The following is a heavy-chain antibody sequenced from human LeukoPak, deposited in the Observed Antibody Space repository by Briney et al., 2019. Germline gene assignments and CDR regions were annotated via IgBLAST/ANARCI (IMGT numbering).Heavy chain of an antibody. D-gene: IGHD6-13*01. CDR2: IYYSGST. CDR1: GGSISSSSYY. V-gene: IGHV4-39*07. CDR3: ARGGAAARLQYNYYHYVDV. J-gene: IGHJ6*03. Sequence: PSETLSLTCTVSGGSISSSSYYWGWIRQPPGKGLEWIGSIYYSGSTYYNPSLKSRVTISVDTSKNQFSLKLSSVTAADTAVFYCARGGAAARLQYNYYHYVDVWGKGTTVTVSS.